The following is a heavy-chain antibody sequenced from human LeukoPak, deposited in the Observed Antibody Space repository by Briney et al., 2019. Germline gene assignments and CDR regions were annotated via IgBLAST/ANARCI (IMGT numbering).Heavy chain of an antibody. Sequence: GGSLRLSCAASGFTSSSYWMSWVRQAPGKGLEWVANIKQDGSEKYYVDSVKGRFTISRDNAKNSLYLQMNSLRAEDTAVYYCARKAALYYFDYWGQGTLVTVSS. CDR3: ARKAALYYFDY. J-gene: IGHJ4*02. CDR2: IKQDGSEK. CDR1: GFTSSSYW. D-gene: IGHD6-13*01. V-gene: IGHV3-7*01.